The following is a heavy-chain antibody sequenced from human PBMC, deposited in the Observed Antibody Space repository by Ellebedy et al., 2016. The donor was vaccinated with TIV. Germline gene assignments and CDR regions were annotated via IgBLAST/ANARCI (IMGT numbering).Heavy chain of an antibody. J-gene: IGHJ3*02. D-gene: IGHD3-22*01. V-gene: IGHV4-59*08. CDR2: IYYSGST. Sequence: SDTLSLTXAVYGGSFSGYYWSWIRQPPGKGLEWIGYIYYSGSTNYNPSLKSRVTISVDTSKNQFSLKLSSVTAADTAVYYWANYDSSGSDAFDIWGQGTMVTVSS. CDR3: ANYDSSGSDAFDI. CDR1: GGSFSGYY.